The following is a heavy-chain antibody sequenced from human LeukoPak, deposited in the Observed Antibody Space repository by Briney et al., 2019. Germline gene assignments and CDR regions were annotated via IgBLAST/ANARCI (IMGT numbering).Heavy chain of an antibody. CDR3: ARARCSGGSCYPGGYYGMDV. CDR2: ISAYNGKT. J-gene: IGHJ6*02. D-gene: IGHD2-15*01. Sequence: ASVKVSFTASGYSFTNYGIIWVRQAPGQGLEWMGWISAYNGKTNYAQKLQGRVTMTTDTSTSTAYMELRSLRSDDTAVYYCARARCSGGSCYPGGYYGMDVWGQGTTVTVSS. V-gene: IGHV1-18*01. CDR1: GYSFTNYG.